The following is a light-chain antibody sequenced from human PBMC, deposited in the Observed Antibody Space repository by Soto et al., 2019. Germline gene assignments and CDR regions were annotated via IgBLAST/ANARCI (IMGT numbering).Light chain of an antibody. CDR3: CSYAGSNTVL. V-gene: IGLV2-23*01. J-gene: IGLJ2*01. CDR1: SSDVGSYNL. Sequence: QSVLTQPASVSGSPGQSITISCTGTSSDVGSYNLVSWYQQYPGKAPQLMIYEGTQRPSGISDRFSASKSGNTASLTISGLQPEDEADYYCCSYAGSNTVLFGGGTKLPVL. CDR2: EGT.